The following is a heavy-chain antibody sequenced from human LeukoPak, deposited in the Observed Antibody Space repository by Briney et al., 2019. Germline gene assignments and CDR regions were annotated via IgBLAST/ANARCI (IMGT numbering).Heavy chain of an antibody. J-gene: IGHJ4*02. CDR2: IYYSGSI. D-gene: IGHD3-16*02. Sequence: SETLSLTCTVSGDSISSRDYWWGWIRQPPGKGLEWIGSIYYSGSIYYNPSLKSRVTISVETSKDQFSLRLSSVTAADTALYYCAMGLRLGELSLWGQGTLVTDSS. CDR3: AMGLRLGELSL. CDR1: GDSISSRDYW. V-gene: IGHV4-39*01.